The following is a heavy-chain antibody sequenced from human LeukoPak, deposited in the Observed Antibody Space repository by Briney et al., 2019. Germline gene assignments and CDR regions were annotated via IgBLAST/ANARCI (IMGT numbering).Heavy chain of an antibody. Sequence: ASVKVSCKASGGTFSSYAISWVGQARGQGREWRGGIIPIHGTPHFAPKFQGRVTITADQSTSTAYMELSSLRSEDTAIYYCARDPGAPFRAFDMWGQGTMVTVSS. J-gene: IGHJ3*02. CDR1: GGTFSSYA. V-gene: IGHV1-69*10. CDR3: ARDPGAPFRAFDM. D-gene: IGHD2/OR15-2a*01. CDR2: IIPIHGTP.